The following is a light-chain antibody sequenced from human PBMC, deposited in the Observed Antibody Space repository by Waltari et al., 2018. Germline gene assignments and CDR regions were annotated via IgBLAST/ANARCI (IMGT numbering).Light chain of an antibody. V-gene: IGLV2-14*01. CDR3: SSYTRRTSVV. CDR2: EVT. Sequence: QSALTQPASVSGSPGQSITISCTGTSSDIGSYNYVSWYQQHPGEAPNLIIYEVTNRPSGVSNRFSGSQSGNTASLTISGLQAEDEADYYCSSYTRRTSVVFGGGTKLTVL. CDR1: SSDIGSYNY. J-gene: IGLJ2*01.